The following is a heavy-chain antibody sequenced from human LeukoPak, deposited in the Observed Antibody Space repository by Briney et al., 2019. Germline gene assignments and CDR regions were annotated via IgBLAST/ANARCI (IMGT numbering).Heavy chain of an antibody. Sequence: GGSLRLSCAASGFTFSDYYMSWIRQAPGKGLEWVSYISSSGSTIYYADSVKGRFTISRDNAKNSLYLQMNSLRAEDTAVYYCARDASWCDILTGYYKLYYFDYWGQGTLVTVSS. CDR3: ARDASWCDILTGYYKLYYFDY. CDR2: ISSSGSTI. V-gene: IGHV3-11*01. D-gene: IGHD3-9*01. CDR1: GFTFSDYY. J-gene: IGHJ4*02.